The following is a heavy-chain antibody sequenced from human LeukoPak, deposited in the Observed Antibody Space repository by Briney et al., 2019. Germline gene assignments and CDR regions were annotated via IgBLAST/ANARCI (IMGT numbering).Heavy chain of an antibody. CDR3: AREVCSGGSCYLTFDY. D-gene: IGHD2-15*01. Sequence: ASVKVSCKASGYTFTSYGISWVRQAPGQGLEWMGWISAYNGNTNYAQKLQGRVTMTTDTSTSTAYMELKSLRSDDTAVYYCAREVCSGGSCYLTFDYWGQGTLVTVSS. V-gene: IGHV1-18*01. CDR2: ISAYNGNT. J-gene: IGHJ4*02. CDR1: GYTFTSYG.